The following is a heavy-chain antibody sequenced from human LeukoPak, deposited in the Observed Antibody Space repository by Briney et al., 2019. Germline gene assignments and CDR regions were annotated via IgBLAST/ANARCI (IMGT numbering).Heavy chain of an antibody. Sequence: SETLSLTCTVSGASISTGDYYWSWIRQSPGKGLEWIGHVFHSGRTSTYYSPSLKTRVAMSVDTSKNQFSLKLSSVTAADTAVYYCARDRADIVVVPAAREEVNWFDPWGQGTLVTVSS. CDR2: VFHSGRTST. CDR3: ARDRADIVVVPAAREEVNWFDP. CDR1: GASISTGDYY. V-gene: IGHV4-30-2*06. J-gene: IGHJ5*02. D-gene: IGHD2-2*01.